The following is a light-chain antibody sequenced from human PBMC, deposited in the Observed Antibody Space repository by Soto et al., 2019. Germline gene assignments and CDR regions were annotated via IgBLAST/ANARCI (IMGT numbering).Light chain of an antibody. Sequence: DIQLTQSPSFLSASVGDRVTITCRASQGISSYLAWYQQKPGKAPKLLIYAASTLQSGVPSRFSDNGSGTEFPLTIRRLQPEDFATYSCQQHNSYPRFTFGPGTKVDIK. CDR1: QGISSY. CDR3: QQHNSYPRFT. V-gene: IGKV1-9*01. CDR2: AAS. J-gene: IGKJ3*01.